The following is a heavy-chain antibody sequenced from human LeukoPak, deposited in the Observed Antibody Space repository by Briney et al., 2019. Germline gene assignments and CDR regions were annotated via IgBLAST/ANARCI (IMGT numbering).Heavy chain of an antibody. CDR2: IKSKTDGCTT. J-gene: IGHJ4*02. CDR3: TADCATQYYYGSGSYCGRVSDY. D-gene: IGHD3-10*01. CDR1: GFTFSNAW. Sequence: PGGSLRLSCAVSGFTFSNAWMSWVRQAPGKGLEWVGRIKSKTDGCTTDYAAPVKGRFTISRDDSKNTLYLQMNSLKTEDTALYYCTADCATQYYYGSGSYCGRVSDYWGQGTLVTVSS. V-gene: IGHV3-15*01.